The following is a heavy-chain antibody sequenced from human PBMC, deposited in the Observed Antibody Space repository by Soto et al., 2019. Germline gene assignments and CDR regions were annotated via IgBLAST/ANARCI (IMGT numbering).Heavy chain of an antibody. CDR1: GFTFSSYG. J-gene: IGHJ6*02. CDR2: ISYDGSNK. D-gene: IGHD6-13*01. V-gene: IGHV3-30*18. Sequence: VGSLRLSCAASGFTFSSYGMHWVRQAPGKGLEWVAVISYDGSNKYYADSVKGRFTISRDNSKNTLYLQMNSLRAEDTAVYYCAKVYSSSWYENYYYYGMDVWGQGTTVTVSS. CDR3: AKVYSSSWYENYYYYGMDV.